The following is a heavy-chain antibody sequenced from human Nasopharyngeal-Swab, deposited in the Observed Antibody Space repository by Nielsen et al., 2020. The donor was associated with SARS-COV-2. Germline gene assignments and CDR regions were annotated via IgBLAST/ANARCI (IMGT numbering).Heavy chain of an antibody. D-gene: IGHD3-16*01. V-gene: IGHV4-39*07. Sequence: WIRQPPGKGLEWIGSIHYGGTTYYNSSLKSRGTVSIDTSKSQLSLNLYSVTAADTAVYYCARDSIYYNYKDVWGTGTTVTVSS. CDR2: IHYGGTT. J-gene: IGHJ6*04. CDR3: ARDSIYYNYKDV.